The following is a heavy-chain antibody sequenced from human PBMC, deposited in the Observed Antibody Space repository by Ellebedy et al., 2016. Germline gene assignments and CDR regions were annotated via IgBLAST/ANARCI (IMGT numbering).Heavy chain of an antibody. V-gene: IGHV3-23*01. CDR3: ASFSGSYRNLDY. Sequence: GESLKISCAASGCPFSSYAMSWVRQAPGKGLEWVFSISGSGTSTYYADSVKGRFTISRANSKNTLYLQMNSLRAEDTAVYYCASFSGSYRNLDYWGQGTLVTVSS. D-gene: IGHD1-26*01. CDR2: ISGSGTST. J-gene: IGHJ4*02. CDR1: GCPFSSYA.